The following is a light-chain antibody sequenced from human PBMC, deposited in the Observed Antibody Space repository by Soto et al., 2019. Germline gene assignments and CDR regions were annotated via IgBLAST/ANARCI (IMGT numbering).Light chain of an antibody. J-gene: IGKJ5*01. Sequence: DIQLTQSPSFLSPSIGVSVTITCRASQVISTSLAWYQVKPGKAPKLLIYAASTLESGVPSRFSATVSGTEFSLTITSLQPEDFATYYCQQLFDSPITFGQGTRLEIK. CDR2: AAS. CDR3: QQLFDSPIT. CDR1: QVISTS. V-gene: IGKV1-9*01.